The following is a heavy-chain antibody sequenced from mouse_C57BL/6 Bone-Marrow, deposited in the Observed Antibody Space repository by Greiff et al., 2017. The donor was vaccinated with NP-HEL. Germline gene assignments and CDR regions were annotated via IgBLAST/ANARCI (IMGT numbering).Heavy chain of an antibody. CDR3: ARDGQGDY. CDR1: GFTFSSYA. J-gene: IGHJ2*01. Sequence: VQLKESGGGLVKPGGSLKLSCAASGFTFSSYAMSWVRQTPEKRLEWVATISDGGSYTYYPDNVKGRFTISRDNAKNNLYLQMSHLKSEDTAMYYCARDGQGDYWGQGTTLTVSS. V-gene: IGHV5-4*01. CDR2: ISDGGSYT.